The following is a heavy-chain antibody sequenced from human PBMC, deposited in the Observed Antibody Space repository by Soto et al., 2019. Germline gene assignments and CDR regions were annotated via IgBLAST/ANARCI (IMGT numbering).Heavy chain of an antibody. V-gene: IGHV3-23*01. CDR2: ISGSGGIT. D-gene: IGHD1-1*01. Sequence: GGSLRLSCAASGFPFSSYAMTWVRQTPGKGLEWVSGISGSGGITYYADSVKGRFTISRDNSNNTLFLQMHSLRADDTAVYYCAKSLSASPNYFFDSWGHGTLVTVSS. CDR3: AKSLSASPNYFFDS. CDR1: GFPFSSYA. J-gene: IGHJ4*01.